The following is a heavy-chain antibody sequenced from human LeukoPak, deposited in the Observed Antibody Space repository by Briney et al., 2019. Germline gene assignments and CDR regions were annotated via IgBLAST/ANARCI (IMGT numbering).Heavy chain of an antibody. CDR2: IRSEANSYAT. Sequence: GGSLRLACAASGFTFSGSAMHWVRQASGKGLEWVGRIRSEANSYATAYAASVKGRFTISRDDPTNTAYLQMNSLKTEDTAVYYCTRDSSIYYYYYYMDVWGKGTTVTVSS. V-gene: IGHV3-73*01. CDR1: GFTFSGSA. J-gene: IGHJ6*03. D-gene: IGHD3-22*01. CDR3: TRDSSIYYYYYYMDV.